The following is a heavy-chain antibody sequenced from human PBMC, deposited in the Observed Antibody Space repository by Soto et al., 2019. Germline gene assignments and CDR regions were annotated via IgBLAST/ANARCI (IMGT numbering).Heavy chain of an antibody. CDR3: ARGFSDGDYVWLSGNWFDP. CDR1: GGTFSSYA. D-gene: IGHD4-17*01. CDR2: IIPIFGTA. J-gene: IGHJ5*02. Sequence: QVQLVQSGAEVKKPGSSVKVSCKASGGTFSSYAISWVRQAPGQGLEWMGGIIPIFGTANYAQKFQGRVTITADESTSKAYMELSSLRSEDTAVYYCARGFSDGDYVWLSGNWFDPWGQGTLVTVSS. V-gene: IGHV1-69*12.